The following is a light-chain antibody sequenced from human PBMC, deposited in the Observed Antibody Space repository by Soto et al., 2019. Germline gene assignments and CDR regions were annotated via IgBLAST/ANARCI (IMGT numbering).Light chain of an antibody. CDR2: EVS. J-gene: IGLJ1*01. CDR1: SSDIGRYDY. V-gene: IGLV2-14*01. Sequence: QSALTQPASVSGSPGQSISISCTGSSSDIGRYDYVSWYQQHPGKAPKLMIFEVSYRPSGVSNRFSGSKSGNMASLTISGLQAEDEADYYCCSYTSSTTLHVFGTGTKLTVL. CDR3: CSYTSSTTLHV.